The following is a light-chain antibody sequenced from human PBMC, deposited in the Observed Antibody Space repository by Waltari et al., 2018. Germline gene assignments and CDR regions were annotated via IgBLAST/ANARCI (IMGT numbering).Light chain of an antibody. J-gene: IGKJ1*01. V-gene: IGKV3-11*01. CDR2: GAS. CDR3: HQRSNWPWT. Sequence: EIVLTQSPATLSLSPGERATLSCRASQSVSSYLAWYQQKPGQAPRLLMYGASNRATGIPARFSGSGSGTEFTLTISSLEPEDFAVYYCHQRSNWPWTFGQGTKVEIK. CDR1: QSVSSY.